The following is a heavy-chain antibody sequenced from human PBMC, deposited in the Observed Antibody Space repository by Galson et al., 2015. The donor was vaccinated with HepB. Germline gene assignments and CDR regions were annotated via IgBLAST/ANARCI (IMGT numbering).Heavy chain of an antibody. CDR1: GGSISSGDYY. J-gene: IGHJ5*02. CDR3: ARDITVAATPSWFDP. D-gene: IGHD6-19*01. CDR2: IYYRDST. Sequence: QVQLQESGPGLVKPSQTLSLTCTVSGGSISSGDYYWSWIRQPPGKGREWIGYIYYRDSTYYNPSLKSRVTISGDKSKNQFSLKLSSVTAADTAVYYCARDITVAATPSWFDPWGQGTLVTVSS. V-gene: IGHV4-30-4*01.